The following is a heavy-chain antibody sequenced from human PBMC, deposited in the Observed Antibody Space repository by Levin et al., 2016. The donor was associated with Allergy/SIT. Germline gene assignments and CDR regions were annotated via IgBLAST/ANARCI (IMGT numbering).Heavy chain of an antibody. J-gene: IGHJ4*02. CDR3: ARDREHMYSSSWYGQGYFDY. CDR1: GYTFTSYD. D-gene: IGHD6-13*01. CDR2: MNPNSGNT. Sequence: ASVKVSCKASGYTFTSYDINWVRQATGQGLEWMGWMNPNSGNTGYAQKFQGRVTMTRNTSISTAYMELSSLRSEDTAVYYCARDREHMYSSSWYGQGYFDYWGQGTLVTVSS. V-gene: IGHV1-8*01.